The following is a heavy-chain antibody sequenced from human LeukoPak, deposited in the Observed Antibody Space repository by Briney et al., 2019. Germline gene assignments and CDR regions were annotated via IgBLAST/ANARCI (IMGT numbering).Heavy chain of an antibody. CDR3: AKEPGVAVADPPYFDY. CDR1: GFTFSSYA. D-gene: IGHD6-19*01. J-gene: IGHJ4*02. V-gene: IGHV3-23*01. CDR2: ISGSGGST. Sequence: PGGSLRLSCATSGFTFSSYAMSWVRQAPGKGLEWVSVISGSGGSTNYAGSVKGRFTISRDNSKNTLYLQMNSLRAEDTAVYYCAKEPGVAVADPPYFDYWGQGTLVTVSS.